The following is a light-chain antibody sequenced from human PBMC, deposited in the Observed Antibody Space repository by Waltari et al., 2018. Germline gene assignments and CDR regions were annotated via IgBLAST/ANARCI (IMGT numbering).Light chain of an antibody. CDR2: DAS. Sequence: EIVMTQSPAAVSLSPGERATLSCRASQNIANNLACYQHKGGQAPRLLIYDASTRATGIPVRFSGSGSGTEFTLSISSLQTEDFAVYFCQQYDDWPAYSFGQGTKLEIK. CDR3: QQYDDWPAYS. CDR1: QNIANN. V-gene: IGKV3-15*01. J-gene: IGKJ2*01.